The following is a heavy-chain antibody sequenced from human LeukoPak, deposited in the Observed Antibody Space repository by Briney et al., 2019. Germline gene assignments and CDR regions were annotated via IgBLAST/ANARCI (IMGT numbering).Heavy chain of an antibody. D-gene: IGHD6-13*01. Sequence: GASLRLSCAASGFTFSSCAMSWVRQAPGKGLEWVSAISGSGGSTYYADSVKGRFTISRDNSKNTLYLQMNSLRAEDTAVYYCAKVALAAAEDYYYGMDVWGQGTTVTVSS. J-gene: IGHJ6*02. CDR1: GFTFSSCA. V-gene: IGHV3-23*01. CDR2: ISGSGGST. CDR3: AKVALAAAEDYYYGMDV.